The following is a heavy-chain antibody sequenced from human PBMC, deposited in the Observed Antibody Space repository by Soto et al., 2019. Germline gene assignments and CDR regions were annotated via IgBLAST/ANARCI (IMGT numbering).Heavy chain of an antibody. Sequence: QVHLEQSGAEVKKPGSSVKVSCKAAGGTFSTYTLIWVRQAPGQGLEWMGRIIPMLTVTNSAQKFQGRVTLTADKSTSTAFMELTSLTSDDTAVYYCSIGSWSAETFDVWGQGKRVTVSS. J-gene: IGHJ3*01. V-gene: IGHV1-69*02. CDR2: IIPMLTVT. CDR1: GGTFSTYT. D-gene: IGHD2-2*01. CDR3: SIGSWSAETFDV.